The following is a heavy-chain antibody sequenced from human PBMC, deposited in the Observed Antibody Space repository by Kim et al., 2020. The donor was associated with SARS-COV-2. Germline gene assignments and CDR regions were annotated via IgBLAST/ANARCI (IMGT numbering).Heavy chain of an antibody. J-gene: IGHJ4*02. CDR2: GTT. CDR3: TTGGVTTLPY. D-gene: IGHD4-17*01. V-gene: IGHV3-49*02. Sequence: GTTEYAGSVKGRFTISRDDSKSIAYLQMNSLKTEDTAVYYCTTGGVTTLPYWGQGTLVTVSS.